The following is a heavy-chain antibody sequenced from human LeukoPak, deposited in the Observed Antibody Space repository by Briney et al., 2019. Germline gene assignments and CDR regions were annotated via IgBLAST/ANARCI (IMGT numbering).Heavy chain of an antibody. J-gene: IGHJ4*02. CDR3: ARDSWGYYDSSGYLAYYFDY. V-gene: IGHV3-23*01. CDR2: ISGSGGST. Sequence: GGSLRPSCTASGFTFSSYAMSWVRQAPGKGLEWVSAISGSGGSTYYADSVKGRLTISRDNSRNTLFLQMHSLRAEDTAVYYCARDSWGYYDSSGYLAYYFDYWGQGTLVTVSS. CDR1: GFTFSSYA. D-gene: IGHD3-22*01.